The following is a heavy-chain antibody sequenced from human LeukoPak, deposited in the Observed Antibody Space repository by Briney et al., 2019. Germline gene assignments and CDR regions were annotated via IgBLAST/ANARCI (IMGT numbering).Heavy chain of an antibody. CDR2: IYPGDSDT. Sequence: GESLKISCKGSGYRFTSYWIAWVRQMPGKGLEWMGIIYPGDSDTRYSPSFQGQVTISADKSINTAYLQWSSLKASDTATYYCARQGWSYYAFDIWGQGTMVTVSS. D-gene: IGHD1-26*01. J-gene: IGHJ3*02. CDR3: ARQGWSYYAFDI. CDR1: GYRFTSYW. V-gene: IGHV5-51*01.